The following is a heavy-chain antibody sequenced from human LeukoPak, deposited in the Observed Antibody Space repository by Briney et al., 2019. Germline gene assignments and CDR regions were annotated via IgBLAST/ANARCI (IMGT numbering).Heavy chain of an antibody. CDR2: MNHSGST. CDR1: GGSFSGYY. D-gene: IGHD3-22*01. CDR3: ARAGTYYYDSSGYYYYYYYYYMDV. Sequence: PSETLSLTCAVYGGSFSGYYWSWIRQPPGKGLEWIGEMNHSGSTNYNPSLKSRVTISVDTSKSQFSLKLSSVTAADTAVYYCARAGTYYYDSSGYYYYYYYYYMDVWGKGTTVTVSS. V-gene: IGHV4-34*01. J-gene: IGHJ6*03.